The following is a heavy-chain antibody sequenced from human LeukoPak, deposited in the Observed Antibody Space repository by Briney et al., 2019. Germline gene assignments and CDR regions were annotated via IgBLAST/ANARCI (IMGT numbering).Heavy chain of an antibody. CDR3: ARPQSSLWFGELSYYFDY. J-gene: IGHJ4*02. Sequence: GGSLRLSCAASGFTFSSYWMSWVRQAPGKGLEWVANIKQDGSEKYYVDSVKGRFTISRDNAKNSLYLQMNSLRAEDTAVYYRARPQSSLWFGELSYYFDYWGQGTLVTVSS. D-gene: IGHD3-10*01. V-gene: IGHV3-7*01. CDR2: IKQDGSEK. CDR1: GFTFSSYW.